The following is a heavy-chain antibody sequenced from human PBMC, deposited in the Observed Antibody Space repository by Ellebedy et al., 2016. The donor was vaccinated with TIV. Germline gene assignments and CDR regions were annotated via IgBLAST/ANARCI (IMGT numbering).Heavy chain of an antibody. J-gene: IGHJ5*02. D-gene: IGHD3-22*01. CDR2: IYYNGRP. CDR3: ARGLYFDSSGYHYWFDP. CDR1: GGSVINYGAY. Sequence: SETLSLXXSVSGGSVINYGAYWSWIRQPPGRGLEWIGHIYYNGRPKLNPSLKSRVTMSVDTSKKEFSLKMNYVTPADTAVYYCARGLYFDSSGYHYWFDPWGQGTQVTVSS. V-gene: IGHV4-61*08.